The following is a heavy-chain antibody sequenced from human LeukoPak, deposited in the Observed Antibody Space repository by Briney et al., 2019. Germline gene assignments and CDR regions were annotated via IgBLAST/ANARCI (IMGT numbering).Heavy chain of an antibody. CDR3: APRGDIEHSYVYGKWFAP. CDR2: INHSGSS. V-gene: IGHV4-34*01. D-gene: IGHD5-18*01. Sequence: SETLSPTCAVYGGSFSAYYWTWIRQPPGKGLEWIGEINHSGSSNYNSSLRSRVTISVDTSYKQFSLRLSSVTAADTAVYYWAPRGDIEHSYVYGKWFAPSGQGNRGTVSS. CDR1: GGSFSAYY. J-gene: IGHJ5*02.